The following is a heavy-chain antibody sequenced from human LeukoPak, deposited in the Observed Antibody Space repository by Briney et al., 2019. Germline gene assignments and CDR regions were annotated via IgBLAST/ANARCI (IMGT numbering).Heavy chain of an antibody. Sequence: GGSLRLSCAASGFTFSSYAMSWVRQAPGKGLEWVSAISGSGGSTYYADSVKGRFTISRDNSKNTLYLQMNSLRAEDTAVYYCAKVELGDTAMSGGYFDYWGQGTLVTVSS. D-gene: IGHD5-18*01. CDR2: ISGSGGST. J-gene: IGHJ4*02. V-gene: IGHV3-23*01. CDR1: GFTFSSYA. CDR3: AKVELGDTAMSGGYFDY.